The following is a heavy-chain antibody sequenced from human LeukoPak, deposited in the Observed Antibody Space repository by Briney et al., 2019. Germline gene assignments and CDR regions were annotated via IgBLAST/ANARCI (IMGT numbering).Heavy chain of an antibody. CDR1: GGSFSGYY. Sequence: SETLSLTCAVYGGSFSGYYWSWIRQPPGKGLEWIGEINHSGSTNYNPSLKSRVTISVDTSKNQFSLKLSSVTAADTAVYYCARKAASSSSAYFDLWGRGTLVTVSS. CDR2: INHSGST. CDR3: ARKAASSSSAYFDL. J-gene: IGHJ2*01. D-gene: IGHD6-6*01. V-gene: IGHV4-34*01.